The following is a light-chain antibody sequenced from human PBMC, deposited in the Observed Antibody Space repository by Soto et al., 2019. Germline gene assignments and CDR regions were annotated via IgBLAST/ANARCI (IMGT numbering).Light chain of an antibody. CDR3: QKYNRAPYT. CDR1: QDISNY. J-gene: IGKJ2*01. CDR2: AAF. V-gene: IGKV1-27*01. Sequence: DIQMTQSPSSLPASVGDRVTITCRASQDISNYLAWYQQKPGKVPKLLIYAAFNLQSGVPSRFSGSGSGTDFTLTISSLQPEDVATYYCQKYNRAPYTFGQGTKLEIK.